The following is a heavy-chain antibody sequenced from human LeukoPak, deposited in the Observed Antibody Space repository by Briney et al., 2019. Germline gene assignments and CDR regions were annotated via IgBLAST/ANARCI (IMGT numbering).Heavy chain of an antibody. D-gene: IGHD5-24*01. CDR1: GLSFSSYA. CDR3: ARDVQGYNAIDY. Sequence: GGSLRLSCAASGLSFSSYAMSWIRQAPGKGLEWLSAISGTTGTTFYADSVKGRFTISRDNAKNSLYLQMNSLRAEDTAVYYCARDVQGYNAIDYWGQGTLVTVSS. J-gene: IGHJ4*02. V-gene: IGHV3-23*01. CDR2: ISGTTGTT.